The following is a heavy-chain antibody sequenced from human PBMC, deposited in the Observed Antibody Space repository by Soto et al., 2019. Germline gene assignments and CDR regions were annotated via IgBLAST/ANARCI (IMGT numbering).Heavy chain of an antibody. CDR2: IYWNDDK. J-gene: IGHJ4*02. CDR3: AHSPRGIWFGELASSYFDY. D-gene: IGHD3-10*01. V-gene: IGHV2-5*01. CDR1: GFSLSTSGVG. Sequence: QITLKESGPTLVKPTQTLTLTCTFSGFSLSTSGVGVGWIRQPPGKALEWLALIYWNDDKRYSPSLKSRLTNTKDNSKNQVVLTMTNMDPVDTATYYCAHSPRGIWFGELASSYFDYWGQGTLVTVSS.